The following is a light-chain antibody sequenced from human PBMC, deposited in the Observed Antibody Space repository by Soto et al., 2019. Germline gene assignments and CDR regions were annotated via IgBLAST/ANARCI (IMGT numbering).Light chain of an antibody. J-gene: IGKJ4*01. CDR2: AAS. CDR1: QSVDYY. CDR3: LQRSNWPLT. Sequence: EIVLTQSPVTLSLSPGERATLSCRASQSVDYYLAWYQQKPGQAPRLLIYAASNRATGIPARFNGSGSGTDFTLTISSLEPEDFAVYYCLQRSNWPLTFGGGTKV. V-gene: IGKV3-11*01.